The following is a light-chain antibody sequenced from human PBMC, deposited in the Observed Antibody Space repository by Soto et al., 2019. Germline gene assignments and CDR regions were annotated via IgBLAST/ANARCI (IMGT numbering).Light chain of an antibody. CDR2: AAS. CDR1: QGIDTS. Sequence: ILLTQSPSSLSASVGGRVTITCRASQGIDTSLAWYQQKPGKAPKLLIYAASNFQSGVPSRFSGSGSGTHFTLTISSLQPEDFATYYCQQLHGYPITFGQGTRWRL. CDR3: QQLHGYPIT. V-gene: IGKV1-9*01. J-gene: IGKJ5*01.